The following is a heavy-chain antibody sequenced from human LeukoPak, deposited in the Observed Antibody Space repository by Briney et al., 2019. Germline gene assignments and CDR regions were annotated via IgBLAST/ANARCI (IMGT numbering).Heavy chain of an antibody. CDR2: INPSGGST. V-gene: IGHV1-46*01. CDR3: ARGGVGATTYVRFDP. J-gene: IGHJ5*02. CDR1: GYTFTSYG. D-gene: IGHD1-26*01. Sequence: GASVKVSCKASGYTFTSYGISWARQAPGQGLECMGIINPSGGSTSYAQKFQGRVTMTRDMSTSTVYTELSSLRSEDTAVYYCARGGVGATTYVRFDPWGQGTLVTVSS.